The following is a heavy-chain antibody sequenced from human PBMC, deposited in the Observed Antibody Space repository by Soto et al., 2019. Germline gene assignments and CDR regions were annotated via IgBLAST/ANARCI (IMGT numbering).Heavy chain of an antibody. D-gene: IGHD2-15*01. CDR3: ARVRDSFGLDV. J-gene: IGHJ6*02. CDR1: GGSITSAYY. Sequence: SETLSLTCRLSGGSITSAYYWNWIRQHPGKGLEWIGSIHYRGSTYYNPSLKTRITISLDRSNNQFSLNLSSVTAADTAVYYCARVRDSFGLDVWGQGTTVTVSS. CDR2: IHYRGST. V-gene: IGHV4-31*03.